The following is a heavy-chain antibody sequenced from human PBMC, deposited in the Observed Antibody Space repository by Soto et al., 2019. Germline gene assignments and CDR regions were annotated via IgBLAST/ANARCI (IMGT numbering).Heavy chain of an antibody. J-gene: IGHJ4*01. Sequence: ASVKVSCKASGYNFTNFDINWVRQAPGRGLVWMGWMNPSSGETGSAQNFQGRVTMTRDISTRTFFMQLTSLRSEDTAIYYCARLAEYCNGIKCYSNFDFWGRGTQVTVSS. CDR2: MNPSSGET. CDR3: ARLAEYCNGIKCYSNFDF. D-gene: IGHD2-15*01. V-gene: IGHV1-8*01. CDR1: GYNFTNFD.